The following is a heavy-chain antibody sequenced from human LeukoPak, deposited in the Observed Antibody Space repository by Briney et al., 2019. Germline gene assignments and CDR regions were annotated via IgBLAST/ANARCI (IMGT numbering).Heavy chain of an antibody. CDR2: IHSVGYS. J-gene: IGHJ2*01. V-gene: IGHV4-59*08. CDR3: ARHITDSGSSFDL. CDR1: DDSISSFY. D-gene: IGHD3-10*01. Sequence: PSETLSLTCTVSDDSISSFYWGWIRQPPGKGLEWIAYIHSVGYSNYNPSLKSRVSMSIDTSKEQFSLKLTSVTATDTAVYYCARHITDSGSSFDLWSRGTLVTVSS.